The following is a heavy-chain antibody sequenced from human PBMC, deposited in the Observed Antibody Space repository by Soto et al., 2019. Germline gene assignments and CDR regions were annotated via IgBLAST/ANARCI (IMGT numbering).Heavy chain of an antibody. CDR2: ILHTGST. V-gene: IGHV4-39*01. Sequence: SETLSLTCSVTGGSISSSYYYWVWIRQPPGKGLEWIVSILHTGSTYYNPSLESRVTISVDTSKNQFSLQLGSVTAADTAVYYCARSTWLLIYYYFDSWGQGTLLAVSS. D-gene: IGHD1-26*01. CDR1: GGSISSSYYY. CDR3: ARSTWLLIYYYFDS. J-gene: IGHJ4*02.